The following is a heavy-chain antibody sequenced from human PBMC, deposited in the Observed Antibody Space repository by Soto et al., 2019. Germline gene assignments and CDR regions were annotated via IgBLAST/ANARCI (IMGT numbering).Heavy chain of an antibody. CDR1: GYTFTSYY. CDR2: INPSGGST. Sequence: QVQLVQSGAEVKKPGASVKVSCKASGYTFTSYYMHWVRLAPGQGLEWMGIINPSGGSTSYAQKFQGRVTMTRDTSTSTIYMELSSLRSEDTAVYYCARELPILTVTFPYHYYDGMDVWGQGTTVTVSS. V-gene: IGHV1-46*01. J-gene: IGHJ6*02. CDR3: ARELPILTVTFPYHYYDGMDV. D-gene: IGHD4-17*01.